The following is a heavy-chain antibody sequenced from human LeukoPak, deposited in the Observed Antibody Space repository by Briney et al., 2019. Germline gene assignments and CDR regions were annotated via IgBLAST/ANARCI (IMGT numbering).Heavy chain of an antibody. D-gene: IGHD5-12*01. Sequence: GGSLRLSCAASGFTFSSSAMSWVRQAPGKGLEWVSSISGSGSGGSTYYADSVKGRFTISRDNSKNTLYLQMNSLRAEDTAVYYCARALLSLTGYSGYGSWGQGTLVTVSS. CDR1: GFTFSSSA. V-gene: IGHV3-23*01. CDR2: ISGSGSGGST. CDR3: ARALLSLTGYSGYGS. J-gene: IGHJ4*02.